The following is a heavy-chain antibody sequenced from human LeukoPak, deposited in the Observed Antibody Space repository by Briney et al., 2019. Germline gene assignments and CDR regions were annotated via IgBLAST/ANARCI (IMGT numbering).Heavy chain of an antibody. CDR1: GLTFSSYG. D-gene: IGHD3-22*01. Sequence: AGGSLRLSCAATGLTFSSYGMQWVRQAPGKGLEWVAVVSYDGTVKYYADSVKGRFTISRDNSRNTLYLQMNSLRAEDTAVYYCARISRGVVVIQYYFDYWGQGTLVTVSS. CDR3: ARISRGVVVIQYYFDY. CDR2: VSYDGTVK. V-gene: IGHV3-30*03. J-gene: IGHJ4*02.